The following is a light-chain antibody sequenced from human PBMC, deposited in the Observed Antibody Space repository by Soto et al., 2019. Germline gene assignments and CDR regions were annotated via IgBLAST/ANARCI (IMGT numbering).Light chain of an antibody. Sequence: DVVMTQSPLSLPVTLGQPASISCWSSHSLVHSDGNTYLSWLHQRPGQSPRRLIYKVSNRDSGVPDRFSGSGSGTDFTLKISRVEAEDVGVYYCVQVTHWPITVGQWTRLEIK. V-gene: IGKV2-30*02. CDR3: VQVTHWPIT. CDR2: KVS. J-gene: IGKJ5*01. CDR1: HSLVHSDGNTY.